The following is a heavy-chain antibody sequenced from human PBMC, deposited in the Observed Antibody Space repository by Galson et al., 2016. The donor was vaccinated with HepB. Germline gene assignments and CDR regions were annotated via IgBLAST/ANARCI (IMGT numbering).Heavy chain of an antibody. CDR3: ARMAYYYGSGSSYFDF. J-gene: IGHJ4*02. Sequence: PALVKPTQTLTLTCTFSGFSLDTSGMCVSWLRQSPGKAPEWLALIDWADNKYHITSVRTTFTISKDTSKNQVVLTMTNMDPEDTATYYCARMAYYYGSGSSYFDFWGQGSLVTVSS. V-gene: IGHV2-70*01. CDR2: IDWADNK. CDR1: GFSLDTSGMC. D-gene: IGHD3-10*01.